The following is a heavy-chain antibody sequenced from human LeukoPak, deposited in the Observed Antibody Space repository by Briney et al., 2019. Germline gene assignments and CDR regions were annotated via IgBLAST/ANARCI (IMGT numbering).Heavy chain of an antibody. CDR1: GFTFSSYA. CDR2: ISGSGGST. Sequence: PGGSLRLSCAASGFTFSSYAMSWVRQAPGKGLEWVSAISGSGGSTYYADSVKGRFTISRDNSKNTLYLQMNSLRAEDTAVYYCAKGEPRYCSSTSCYSNWFDPWGQGTLVTVSS. CDR3: AKGEPRYCSSTSCYSNWFDP. J-gene: IGHJ5*02. D-gene: IGHD2-2*01. V-gene: IGHV3-23*01.